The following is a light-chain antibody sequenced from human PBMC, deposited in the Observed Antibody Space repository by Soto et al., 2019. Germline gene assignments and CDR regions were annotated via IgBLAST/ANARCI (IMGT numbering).Light chain of an antibody. CDR2: EVS. CDR1: SSDVGAYNF. J-gene: IGLJ1*01. CDR3: TSYRRGSTYV. Sequence: QSVLTQPASVSGSPGQSITISCSGTSSDVGAYNFVSWYHQNAAKAPQLIIYEVSNRPSGISDCFSGSKSDNTASLTISGLQVEDEADYFCTSYRRGSTYVFGSGTKLTVL. V-gene: IGLV2-14*01.